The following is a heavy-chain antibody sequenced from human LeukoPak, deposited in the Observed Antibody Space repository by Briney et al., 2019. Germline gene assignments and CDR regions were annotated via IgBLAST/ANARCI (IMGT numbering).Heavy chain of an antibody. CDR3: ARVRTKTIFGASDAFDL. V-gene: IGHV1-2*02. D-gene: IGHD3-3*01. J-gene: IGHJ3*01. CDR1: GYSFTGYY. CDR2: INPNTGGT. Sequence: ASVKVSCKASGYSFTGYYIHWVRQAPGQGLAWMGWINPNTGGTNFAPKFQSRLTLTSDTPMRTAYMELSSLKSDDTAVYYCARVRTKTIFGASDAFDLWGQGTLVTVSS.